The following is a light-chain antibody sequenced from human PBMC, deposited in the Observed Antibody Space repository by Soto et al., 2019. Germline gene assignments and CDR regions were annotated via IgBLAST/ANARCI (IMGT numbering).Light chain of an antibody. V-gene: IGKV1D-16*01. CDR3: QQYGHSPRT. Sequence: DIQMTQSPSSLSASVGDTVSITCRSSQDVGRWLSWYQQKPGKAPKILIYAASSLQSGVPSRFSGSGSGTDFTLTISRLEPEDFAVYYCQQYGHSPRTFGQGTKVDIK. J-gene: IGKJ1*01. CDR2: AAS. CDR1: QDVGRW.